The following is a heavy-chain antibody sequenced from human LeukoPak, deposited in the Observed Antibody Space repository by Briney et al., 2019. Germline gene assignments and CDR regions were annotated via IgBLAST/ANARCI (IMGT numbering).Heavy chain of an antibody. J-gene: IGHJ4*02. CDR2: INSDGSST. V-gene: IGHV3-74*01. CDR3: ARGPSYSENLDY. D-gene: IGHD1-26*01. Sequence: PGGSLRLSCAASGFTFSNYGMHWVRQAPGKGLVWVSRINSDGSSTTYADSVKGRFTISRDNAKNTLYLQMNSLRAEDTAVYYCARGPSYSENLDYWGQGTLVTVSS. CDR1: GFTFSNYG.